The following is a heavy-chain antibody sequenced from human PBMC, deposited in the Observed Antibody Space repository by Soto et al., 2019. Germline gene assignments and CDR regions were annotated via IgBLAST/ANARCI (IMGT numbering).Heavy chain of an antibody. CDR2: IYHSGST. Sequence: PSETLSLTCAVSGGSISSSNWWSWVRQPPGKGLEWIGEIYHSGSTYYNPSLKSRVTISVDTSKNQFSLKLSSVTAADTAVYYCARHSRPGYYYYVMDVWGKGTTVTVSS. J-gene: IGHJ6*04. D-gene: IGHD6-13*01. V-gene: IGHV4-4*02. CDR1: GGSISSSNW. CDR3: ARHSRPGYYYYVMDV.